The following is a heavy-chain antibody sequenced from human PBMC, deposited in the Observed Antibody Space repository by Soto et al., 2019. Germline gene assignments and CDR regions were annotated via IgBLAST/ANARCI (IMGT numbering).Heavy chain of an antibody. D-gene: IGHD3-22*01. CDR1: GFTFSSYA. J-gene: IGHJ6*02. CDR3: AKDRYYYDSSGYPKGRYYYYGMDA. CDR2: ISGSGGST. V-gene: IGHV3-23*01. Sequence: EVQLLESGGGLVQPGGSLRLSCAASGFTFSSYAMSWVRQAPGKGLEWVSAISGSGGSTYYADSVKGRFTISRDNSKNTLCQQMNSRRAEDTAVYYCAKDRYYYDSSGYPKGRYYYYGMDAWGQGTTVTVSS.